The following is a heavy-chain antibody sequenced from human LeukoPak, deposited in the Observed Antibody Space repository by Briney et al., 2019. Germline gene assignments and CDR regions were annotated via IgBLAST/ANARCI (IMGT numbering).Heavy chain of an antibody. J-gene: IGHJ4*02. V-gene: IGHV2-70*04. D-gene: IGHD6-19*01. CDR2: IDWDDDK. CDR1: GFSLSTSGVR. CDR3: AKSSGWYGVTDYFDY. Sequence: SGPTLVNPTQTLTLTCTLSGFSLSTSGVRVSWIRQPPGKALEWLARIDWDDDKFYRTSLKTRLTISKDTSKNQVVLTMTNMDPVDTATYYCAKSSGWYGVTDYFDYWGQGTLVTVSS.